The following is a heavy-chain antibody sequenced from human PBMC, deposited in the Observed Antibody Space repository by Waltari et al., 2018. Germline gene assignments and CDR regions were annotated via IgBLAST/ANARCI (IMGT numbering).Heavy chain of an antibody. D-gene: IGHD3-3*01. V-gene: IGHV1-8*01. CDR1: GYTFTSYD. CDR3: ARNSYYDFWSGYYGGGVDV. Sequence: QVQLVQSGAEVKKPGASVKVSCKASGYTFTSYDINWLRQAPGHGLEWMGWMKPNSGNTVYAQKFQGRVTMTRNTSISTAYMELSSLRSEDTAVYYCARNSYYDFWSGYYGGGVDVWGQGTTVTVSS. J-gene: IGHJ6*02. CDR2: MKPNSGNT.